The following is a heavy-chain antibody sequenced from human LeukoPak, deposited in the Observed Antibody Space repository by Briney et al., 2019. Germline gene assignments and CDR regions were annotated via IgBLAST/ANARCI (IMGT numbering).Heavy chain of an antibody. V-gene: IGHV4-38-2*02. J-gene: IGHJ4*02. CDR1: GASISSGYY. Sequence: PSETLSLTCTVSGASISSGYYWGWIRQPPGKGLEWIGSIHHGGTTYYNSSLKSPVTISVDTSKNQFSLKLSSVTAADTAVYYCARLLAYSSELDYWGQGTLVTVSS. CDR3: ARLLAYSSELDY. D-gene: IGHD6-25*01. CDR2: IHHGGTT.